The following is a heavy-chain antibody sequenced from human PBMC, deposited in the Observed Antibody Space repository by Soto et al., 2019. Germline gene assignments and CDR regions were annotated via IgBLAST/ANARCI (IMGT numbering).Heavy chain of an antibody. J-gene: IGHJ4*02. D-gene: IGHD2-21*01. CDR1: GGGNLRDYR. CDR3: ARGGDGYNFGVVY. CDR2: IIPKLGSA. Sequence: QVQLVQSGAEVKEPGSSVKDSCKASGGGNLRDYRTTWVRRAPGQGLEWMGGIIPKLGSANYAQNFQGRVTVTADESTNTVSMELRSLRSDDTAVYYCARGGDGYNFGVVYWGQGTPVTVSS. V-gene: IGHV1-69*01.